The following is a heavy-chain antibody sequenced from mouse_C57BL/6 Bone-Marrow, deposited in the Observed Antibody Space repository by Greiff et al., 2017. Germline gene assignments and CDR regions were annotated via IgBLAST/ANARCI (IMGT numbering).Heavy chain of an antibody. CDR1: GYTFTSSG. J-gene: IGHJ3*01. D-gene: IGHD1-1*01. V-gene: IGHV1-81*01. CDR3: ARLTYYYGSIYVAWFAY. Sequence: QVQLQQSGAELARPGASVKLSCKASGYTFTSSGISWVKQRTGQGLEWIGEIYPRSGNTYYNEKFKGKATLTADKSSSTAYMELRSLTSEDSAVYFCARLTYYYGSIYVAWFAYWGQGTLVTVSA. CDR2: IYPRSGNT.